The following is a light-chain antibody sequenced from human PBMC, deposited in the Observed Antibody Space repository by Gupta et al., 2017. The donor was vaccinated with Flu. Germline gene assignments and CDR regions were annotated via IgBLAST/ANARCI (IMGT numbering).Light chain of an antibody. J-gene: IGKJ2*04. CDR2: AAS. Sequence: LNCYQQKPGKAPTLPIYAASSLKLGVPSRFSGSGSGIDFTLTISGLQPQHFAIYYCQQTYTTPRCSFGQGPKLEIK. CDR3: QQTYTTPRCS. V-gene: IGKV1-39*01.